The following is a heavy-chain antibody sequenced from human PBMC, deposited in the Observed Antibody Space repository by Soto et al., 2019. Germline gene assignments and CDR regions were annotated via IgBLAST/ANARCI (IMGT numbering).Heavy chain of an antibody. CDR3: ARRLAARPVFAFDV. CDR1: GFSLTTSGVG. V-gene: IGHV2-5*01. J-gene: IGHJ3*01. Sequence: GAGPTLVNPTQTLTLTCSFSGFSLTTSGVGVGWVRQPPGKALEWLAHIYWSGDEHYRPSLKNRLSITKDASKNKVVITMTNRDPVDTATYYCARRLAARPVFAFDVRGQRPVVT. D-gene: IGHD6-6*01. CDR2: IYWSGDE.